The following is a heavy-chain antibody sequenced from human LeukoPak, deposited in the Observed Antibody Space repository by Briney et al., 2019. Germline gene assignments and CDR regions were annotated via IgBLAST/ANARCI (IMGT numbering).Heavy chain of an antibody. CDR3: AKGDTCYYDSSGYFG. J-gene: IGHJ4*02. D-gene: IGHD3-22*01. Sequence: GGSLRLSCAASGFTFSSYAMSWVRQAPGKGLEWVSAISGSGGSTYYADSVKGRFTISRDNSKNTLYLQMNSLRAEDTAVYYCAKGDTCYYDSSGYFGWGQGTLVTVSS. CDR2: ISGSGGST. V-gene: IGHV3-23*01. CDR1: GFTFSSYA.